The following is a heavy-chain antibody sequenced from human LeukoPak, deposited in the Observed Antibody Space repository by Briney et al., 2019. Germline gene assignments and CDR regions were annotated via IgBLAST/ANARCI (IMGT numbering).Heavy chain of an antibody. Sequence: KPSETLSLTCAVYGVSLSGYYWSWIRQPPGKGLEWIGEINHSGSTNYNPSLKRRVTISVDTSKTPFSLKLSSVTAADTAVYYCARGRIYYYYYMDVWGKGATVTVSS. J-gene: IGHJ6*03. CDR2: INHSGST. CDR1: GVSLSGYY. V-gene: IGHV4-34*01. CDR3: ARGRIYYYYYMDV.